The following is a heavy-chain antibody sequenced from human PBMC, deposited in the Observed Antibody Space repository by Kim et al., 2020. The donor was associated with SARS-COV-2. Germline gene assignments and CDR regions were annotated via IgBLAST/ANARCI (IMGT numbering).Heavy chain of an antibody. Sequence: SETLSLTCTVSGGSISSYYWSWIRQPPGKGLEWIGYIYYSGSTNYNPSLKSRVTISVDTSKNQFSLKLSSVTAADTAVYYCARVGGSGSYYTYYYYYGMDVWGQGTTVTVSS. D-gene: IGHD3-10*01. CDR2: IYYSGST. CDR1: GGSISSYY. J-gene: IGHJ6*02. CDR3: ARVGGSGSYYTYYYYYGMDV. V-gene: IGHV4-59*01.